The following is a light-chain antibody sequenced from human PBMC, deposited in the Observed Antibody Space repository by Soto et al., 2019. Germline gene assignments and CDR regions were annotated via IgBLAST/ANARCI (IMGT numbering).Light chain of an antibody. Sequence: FHMTYSSATLSASVGDRVTITCRASQSISSWMAWYQHKPGTAPKFLIYHATKLQRGVPSTFSVSGSGTEFTLTISSLQPDDVATYSCQQYHSYSFGQGTKVDNK. V-gene: IGKV1-5*01. CDR2: HAT. CDR1: QSISSW. CDR3: QQYHSYS. J-gene: IGKJ1*01.